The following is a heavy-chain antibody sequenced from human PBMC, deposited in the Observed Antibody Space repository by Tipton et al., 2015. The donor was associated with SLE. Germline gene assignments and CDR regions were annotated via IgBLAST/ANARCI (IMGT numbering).Heavy chain of an antibody. CDR1: GYSISSGYY. V-gene: IGHV4-61*01. J-gene: IGHJ6*02. Sequence: TLSLTCAVSGYSISSGYYWGWIRQPPGKGLEWIGYIYYSGSTNYNPSLKSRVTISVDTSKNQFSLKLSSVTAADTAVYYCARALGIAVAGIMDVWGQGTTVTVSS. CDR2: IYYSGST. D-gene: IGHD6-19*01. CDR3: ARALGIAVAGIMDV.